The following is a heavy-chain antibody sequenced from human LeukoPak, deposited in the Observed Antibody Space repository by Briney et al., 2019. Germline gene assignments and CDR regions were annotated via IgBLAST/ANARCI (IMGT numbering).Heavy chain of an antibody. CDR1: GGSISSGSYY. CDR3: ARVVCSGGSCVFDY. CDR2: IYYSGST. Sequence: TSETLSLTCTVSGGSISSGSYYWSWIRQPPGKGLEWIGYIYYSGSTNYNPSLKSRVTISVDTSKNQFSLKLSSVTAADTAVYYCARVVCSGGSCVFDYWGQGTLVTVSS. D-gene: IGHD2-15*01. V-gene: IGHV4-61*01. J-gene: IGHJ4*02.